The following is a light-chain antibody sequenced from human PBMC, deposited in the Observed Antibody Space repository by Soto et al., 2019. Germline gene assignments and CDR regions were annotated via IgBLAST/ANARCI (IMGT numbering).Light chain of an antibody. CDR2: DAS. CDR3: QQRSNWPPT. CDR1: QSVSSY. Sequence: IVLTQSPATQSLSPGERATLSCRASQSVSSYLAWYQQKPGQAPRLLIYDASNRATGIPARFSGSGSGTDFTLTISSLEREDFAVYYCQQRSNWPPTFGQGTRLEIK. J-gene: IGKJ5*01. V-gene: IGKV3-11*01.